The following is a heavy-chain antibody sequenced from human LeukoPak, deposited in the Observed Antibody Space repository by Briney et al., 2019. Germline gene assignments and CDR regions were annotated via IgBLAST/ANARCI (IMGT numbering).Heavy chain of an antibody. CDR2: IKQDGSEK. J-gene: IGHJ4*02. CDR1: GFTFSSYW. Sequence: GGSLRLSCAACGFTFSSYWMSWVRQAPGKGLEWVANIKQDGSEKYYVDSVKGRFTISRDNAKNSLYLQMNSLRAEDTAVYYSARDGSSGWYGDFDYWGQGTLVTVSS. CDR3: ARDGSSGWYGDFDY. D-gene: IGHD6-19*01. V-gene: IGHV3-7*01.